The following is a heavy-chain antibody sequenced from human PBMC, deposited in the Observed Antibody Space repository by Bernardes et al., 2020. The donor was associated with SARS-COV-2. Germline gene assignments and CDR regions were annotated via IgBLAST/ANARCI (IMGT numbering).Heavy chain of an antibody. D-gene: IGHD1-1*01. J-gene: IGHJ4*02. V-gene: IGHV1-2*02. CDR3: LIHVGTIVPH. CDR2: IDPNSGGT. CDR1: GYTFTAYH. Sequence: ASVKVSCKASGYTFTAYHIYWVRQAPGQGLEWMGWIDPNSGGTNYAQKFQDRVSMTRDTPINTAYMELRSLRSDDTAVYYCLIHVGTIVPHWGQGTLVTVSS.